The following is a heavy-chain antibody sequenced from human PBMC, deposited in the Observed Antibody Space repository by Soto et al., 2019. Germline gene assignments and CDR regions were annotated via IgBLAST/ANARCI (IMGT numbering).Heavy chain of an antibody. Sequence: PWGSLRLSCAASGFTFISYEISWFRHAAWKGREWVSYISSSGSTIYYADSVKGRFTISRDNAKNSLYLQMNSLRAEDTAVYYCARDHKGGYYYYGMDVWGQGTTVTVSS. J-gene: IGHJ6*02. CDR1: GFTFISYE. CDR2: ISSSGSTI. CDR3: ARDHKGGYYYYGMDV. V-gene: IGHV3-48*03.